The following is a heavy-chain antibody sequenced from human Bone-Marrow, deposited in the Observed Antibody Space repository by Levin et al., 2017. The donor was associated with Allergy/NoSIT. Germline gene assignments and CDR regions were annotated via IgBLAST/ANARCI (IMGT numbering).Heavy chain of an antibody. J-gene: IGHJ3*02. V-gene: IGHV1-2*02. CDR3: ARPNGYRAFNI. CDR1: GYTFTGNY. CDR2: INPNSGGT. Sequence: ASVKVSCKASGYTFTGNYMHWVRQAPGQGPEWMGWINPNSGGTNYAQKFQGRVTLTSDTSISTAYMELSGLRSDDTAMYYCARPNGYRAFNIWGQGTMVTVSS. D-gene: IGHD5-12*01.